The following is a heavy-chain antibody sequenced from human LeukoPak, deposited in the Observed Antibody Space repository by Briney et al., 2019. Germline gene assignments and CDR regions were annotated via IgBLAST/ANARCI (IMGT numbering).Heavy chain of an antibody. J-gene: IGHJ5*02. D-gene: IGHD3-10*01. CDR1: GGSFSGHY. CDR3: AKGYYYGSGSYYTPYNWFDP. Sequence: PSETLSLTCAVYGGSFSGHYWSWIRQPPGKGLEWIGEINHSGSTNYNPSLKSRVTISVDTSKNQFSLKLSSVTAADTAVYYCAKGYYYGSGSYYTPYNWFDPWGQGTLVTVSS. V-gene: IGHV4-34*01. CDR2: INHSGST.